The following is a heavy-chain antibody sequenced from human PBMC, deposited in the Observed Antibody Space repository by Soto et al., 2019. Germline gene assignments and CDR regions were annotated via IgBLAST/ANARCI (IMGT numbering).Heavy chain of an antibody. CDR2: ISSSSSYI. V-gene: IGHV3-21*01. CDR3: ARMSRDGYNFNSFDY. D-gene: IGHD5-12*01. CDR1: GFTFSSYS. J-gene: IGHJ4*02. Sequence: EVQLVESGGGLVKPGGSLRLSCAASGFTFSSYSMNWVRQAPGKGLEWVSSISSSSSYIYYADSVKGRFTISRDNARNSLYLQMNSLRAEDTAVYYCARMSRDGYNFNSFDYWCQGTLVTVSS.